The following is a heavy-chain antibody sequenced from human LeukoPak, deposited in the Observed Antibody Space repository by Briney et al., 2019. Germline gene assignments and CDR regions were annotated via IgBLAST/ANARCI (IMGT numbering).Heavy chain of an antibody. D-gene: IGHD2-15*01. Sequence: ASVKVSCKASGYTFTNYAISWVRQAPGQGLEWMGWISAYNVNTNYAQKFQGRVTTTTDTSTTTAYLELRSLRSDDTAVYYCARAPMAAATRVDYWGQGTLVTVSS. J-gene: IGHJ4*02. CDR3: ARAPMAAATRVDY. CDR2: ISAYNVNT. V-gene: IGHV1-18*01. CDR1: GYTFTNYA.